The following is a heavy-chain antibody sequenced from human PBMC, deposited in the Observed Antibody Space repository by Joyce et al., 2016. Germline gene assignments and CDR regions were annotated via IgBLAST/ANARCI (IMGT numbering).Heavy chain of an antibody. D-gene: IGHD6-19*01. CDR1: GFTFSTYA. V-gene: IGHV3-48*02. J-gene: IGHJ4*02. Sequence: EVQLVESGGGLVQPGGSLSLSCAASGFTFSTYALNWGRQAPGKGLEWVSYISSSSDTIYYADSVKCRFTISRDNAKNSLYLHMNSLRDEDTAVYYCARDLWLVPVSSYYFDYWGQGTLVTVSS. CDR3: ARDLWLVPVSSYYFDY. CDR2: ISSSSDTI.